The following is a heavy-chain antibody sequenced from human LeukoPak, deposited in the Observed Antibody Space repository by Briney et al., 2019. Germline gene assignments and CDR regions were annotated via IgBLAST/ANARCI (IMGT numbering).Heavy chain of an antibody. Sequence: ASVKVSCKASGYTFINHAIHWVRQAPGQRLEWMGWINIGNSNTKYSQNFQGRITITRDTSATTAYMDLSSLRSEDTAVYYCARRLGRSFDYWGQGTLVTVSS. CDR1: GYTFINHA. V-gene: IGHV1-3*04. CDR3: ARRLGRSFDY. D-gene: IGHD2-21*01. CDR2: INIGNSNT. J-gene: IGHJ4*02.